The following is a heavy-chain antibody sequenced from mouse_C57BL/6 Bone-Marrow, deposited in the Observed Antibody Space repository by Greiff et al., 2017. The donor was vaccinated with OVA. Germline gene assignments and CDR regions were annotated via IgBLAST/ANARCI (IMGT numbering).Heavy chain of an antibody. CDR2: IYPRSGNT. V-gene: IGHV1-81*01. J-gene: IGHJ2*01. D-gene: IGHD2-12*01. Sequence: QVQLQQSGAELVRPGASVKLSCKASGYTFTSYGISWVQQRPGQGLEWIGEIYPRSGNTYYNEKFKGKATLTADKSSSTGYMELRSLTSEDSAVYFCARGGYRETFDYWGQGTTLTVSS. CDR1: GYTFTSYG. CDR3: ARGGYRETFDY.